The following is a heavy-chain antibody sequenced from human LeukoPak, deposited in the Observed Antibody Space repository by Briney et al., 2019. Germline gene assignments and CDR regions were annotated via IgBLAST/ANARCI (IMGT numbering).Heavy chain of an antibody. V-gene: IGHV1-2*02. CDR2: ISPNSGGT. CDR1: GYTFTGYY. D-gene: IGHD2-2*02. J-gene: IGHJ4*02. CDR3: ARGGAPAAILGTDY. Sequence: ASVKVSCKASGYTFTGYYMHWVRQAPGQGLEWMGWISPNSGGTNYAQKFQGRVTMTRDTSISTAYMELSRLRSDDTAVYYCARGGAPAAILGTDYWGQGTLVTVSS.